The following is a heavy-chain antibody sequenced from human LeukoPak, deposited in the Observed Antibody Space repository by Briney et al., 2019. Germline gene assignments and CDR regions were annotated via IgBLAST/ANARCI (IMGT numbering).Heavy chain of an antibody. CDR3: ASGPSGYCTNGVCYYFDY. CDR2: IIPIFGTA. D-gene: IGHD2-8*01. Sequence: ASVKVSCKASGGTFSSYAISWVRQAPGQGLEWMGGIIPIFGTANYAQKFQGRVTITADGSTSTAYMELSSLRSEDTAVYYCASGPSGYCTNGVCYYFDYWGRGTLVTVSS. J-gene: IGHJ4*02. V-gene: IGHV1-69*01. CDR1: GGTFSSYA.